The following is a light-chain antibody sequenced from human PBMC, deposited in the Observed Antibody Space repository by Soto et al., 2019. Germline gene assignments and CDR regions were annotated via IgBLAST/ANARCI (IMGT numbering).Light chain of an antibody. V-gene: IGKV3-20*01. CDR3: QQYGSSPLT. J-gene: IGKJ4*01. CDR1: QSVSSSY. CDR2: GAS. Sequence: EMVLTQSPGTPSLSPGERATLSCRARQSVSSSYLAWYQPKPGQAPRLLIYGASSRATGIPDRFSGSGSGTDFTRTISRLEPEDLAVYYCQQYGSSPLTFGGGTTVEIK.